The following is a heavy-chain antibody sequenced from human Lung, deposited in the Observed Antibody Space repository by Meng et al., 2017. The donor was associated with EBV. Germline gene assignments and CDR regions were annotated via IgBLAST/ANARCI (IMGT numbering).Heavy chain of an antibody. D-gene: IGHD1/OR15-1a*01. CDR2: TYYRSKWYN. V-gene: IGHV6-1*01. CDR3: ARDYGTSRPFEY. CDR1: GYSVSSTGAA. Sequence: QLPTLKSAAGFGERPQTPSLTCAISGYSVSSTGAAWNWIRKSPWRGLEWLGRTYYRSKWYNDYAVSVKGRIAINPDTSKNQFFLQLNSVTPEDTAVYYCARDYGTSRPFEYWGQGILVTVSS. J-gene: IGHJ4*02.